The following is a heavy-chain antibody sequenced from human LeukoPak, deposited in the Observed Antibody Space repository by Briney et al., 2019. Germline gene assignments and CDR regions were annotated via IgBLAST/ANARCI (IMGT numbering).Heavy chain of an antibody. CDR3: TRIFCNSSSCYHFDH. V-gene: IGHV1-2*02. CDR2: INVNRGGT. D-gene: IGHD2-2*01. Sequence: GSVKVSCKASGYTFTGYYMHWVRQAPGQGLEWMGWINVNRGGTNYAQKFRDRVTMTRDTSISTAHMELSRLRSDDTAVYFCTRIFCNSSSCYHFDHWGQGTLVTVSS. CDR1: GYTFTGYY. J-gene: IGHJ4*02.